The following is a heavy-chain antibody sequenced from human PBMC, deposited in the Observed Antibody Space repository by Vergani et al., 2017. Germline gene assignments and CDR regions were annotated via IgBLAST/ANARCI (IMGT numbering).Heavy chain of an antibody. V-gene: IGHV3-9*01. Sequence: RLVQSGGGLAHPGGSLRLSCAASGLPVSGFAFNTYAMIWVRQAPGKGLEWVSGISWNSGSIGYADSVKGRFTISRDNAKNSLYLQMNSLRAEDTALYYCAKAFGRGYSYGYYYYYYYMDVWGKGTTVTVSS. D-gene: IGHD5-18*01. CDR1: GLPVSGFAFNTYA. CDR2: ISWNSGSI. CDR3: AKAFGRGYSYGYYYYYYYMDV. J-gene: IGHJ6*03.